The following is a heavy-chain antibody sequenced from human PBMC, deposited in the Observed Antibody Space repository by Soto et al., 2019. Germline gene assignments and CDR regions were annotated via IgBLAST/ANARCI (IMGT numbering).Heavy chain of an antibody. J-gene: IGHJ6*02. D-gene: IGHD1-26*01. CDR2: IYPGDSDT. Sequence: PGESLKISCKGSGYSFTSYWIGWVRQMPGKGLEWMGIIYPGDSDTRYSPSFQGQVTISADKCISPAYLQWSSLKASDTAMYYCARHIHSGSYSWYYYYGMDVWGQGTTDTVSS. CDR1: GYSFTSYW. V-gene: IGHV5-51*01. CDR3: ARHIHSGSYSWYYYYGMDV.